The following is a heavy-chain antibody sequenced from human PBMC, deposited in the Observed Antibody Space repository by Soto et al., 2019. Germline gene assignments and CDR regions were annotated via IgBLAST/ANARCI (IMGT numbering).Heavy chain of an antibody. CDR1: GGSFSGYY. CDR2: INHSGST. Sequence: SETLSLTCAVYGGSFSGYYWSWIRQPPGKGLEWIGEINHSGSTNYNPSLKSRVTISVDTSKNQFSLKLSSVTAADTAVYYCARRDQYSSSWNFDYWGQGTLVTVSS. J-gene: IGHJ4*02. V-gene: IGHV4-34*01. D-gene: IGHD6-13*01. CDR3: ARRDQYSSSWNFDY.